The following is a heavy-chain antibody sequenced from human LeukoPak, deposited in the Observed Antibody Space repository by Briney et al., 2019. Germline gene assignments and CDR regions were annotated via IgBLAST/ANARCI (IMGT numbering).Heavy chain of an antibody. J-gene: IGHJ3*02. V-gene: IGHV4-34*01. Sequence: SETLSLTCAVYGGSFSGYYWSWIRQPPGKGLEWIGEINHSGSTNYNPSLKSRVTISVDTSKNQFSLKLSSVTAADTAVYYCARTVGSSRRDVFDIWGQGTMVTVSS. CDR3: ARTVGSSRRDVFDI. CDR1: GGSFSGYY. CDR2: INHSGST. D-gene: IGHD1-26*01.